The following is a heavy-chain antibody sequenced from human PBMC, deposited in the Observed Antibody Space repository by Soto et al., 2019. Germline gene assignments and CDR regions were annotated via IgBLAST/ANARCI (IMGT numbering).Heavy chain of an antibody. CDR2: ISSGGTII. J-gene: IGHJ4*02. CDR3: AKDFRGYSGDEPPSSDY. D-gene: IGHD5-12*01. CDR1: GFTFSGYN. Sequence: EVQLVESGGGLVQPGGSLRLSCAASGFTFSGYNMNWVRQAPGKGLEWIAYISSGGTIIHYADSVKGRFTISRDNAQNSLFLLMNSLRDEDTALYYCAKDFRGYSGDEPPSSDYWGQGTLVAVSS. V-gene: IGHV3-48*02.